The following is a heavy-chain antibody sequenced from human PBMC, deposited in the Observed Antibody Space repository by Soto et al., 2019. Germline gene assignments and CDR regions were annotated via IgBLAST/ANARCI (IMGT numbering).Heavy chain of an antibody. CDR2: IYYSGST. J-gene: IGHJ5*02. CDR3: SIPIHYDLPSLELSWFYP. Sequence: QVQLQESGPGLVKPSETLSLTCTVSGGSVSSGSYYWSWIRQPPGKGLEWIGYIYYSGSTNYNPSLKIRVTISVDTSKNQFSLKLSSVTAVDTAVYYCSIPIHYDLPSLELSWFYPWGQGTLVTVSS. CDR1: GGSVSSGSYY. V-gene: IGHV4-61*01. D-gene: IGHD1-7*01.